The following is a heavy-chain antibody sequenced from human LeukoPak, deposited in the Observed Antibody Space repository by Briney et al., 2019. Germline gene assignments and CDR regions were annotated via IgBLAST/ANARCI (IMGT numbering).Heavy chain of an antibody. D-gene: IGHD2-2*03. V-gene: IGHV3-7*01. Sequence: PGGSLRLSCAASGFTFSSYWMSWVRQAPGKGLEWVANIKQDGSEKYYVDSVKGRFTISRDNAKNSLFLQMNSLRADDTAVCYCARLDIDSSPVYNWFDPWGQGTLVTVSS. J-gene: IGHJ5*02. CDR3: ARLDIDSSPVYNWFDP. CDR1: GFTFSSYW. CDR2: IKQDGSEK.